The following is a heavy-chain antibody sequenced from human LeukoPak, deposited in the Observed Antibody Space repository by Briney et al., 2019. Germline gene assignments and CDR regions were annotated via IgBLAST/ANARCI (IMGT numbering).Heavy chain of an antibody. D-gene: IGHD1-14*01. Sequence: AASVKVSCKASGGTFSSYAISWVRQAPGQGLEWMGGIIPIFGTANYAQKFQGRVTITADKSTSTAYMELSSLRSEDTAVYYCATYITAGGAFDIWGQGTMVTVSS. CDR2: IIPIFGTA. V-gene: IGHV1-69*06. CDR3: ATYITAGGAFDI. J-gene: IGHJ3*02. CDR1: GGTFSSYA.